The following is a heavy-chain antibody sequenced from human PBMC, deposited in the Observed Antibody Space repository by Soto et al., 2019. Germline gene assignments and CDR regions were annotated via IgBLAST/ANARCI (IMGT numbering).Heavy chain of an antibody. Sequence: SETLSLTCDVSGYSITSGYYWGWVRQPPGKGLEWIGSFYYGGSTFYNPSLKSRVTISVDASKNNFSLRLTSVTAADTAVYFCTRVVAGLDYWGRGILVTVSS. CDR1: GYSITSGYY. V-gene: IGHV4-38-2*01. CDR2: FYYGGST. D-gene: IGHD6-19*01. J-gene: IGHJ4*02. CDR3: TRVVAGLDY.